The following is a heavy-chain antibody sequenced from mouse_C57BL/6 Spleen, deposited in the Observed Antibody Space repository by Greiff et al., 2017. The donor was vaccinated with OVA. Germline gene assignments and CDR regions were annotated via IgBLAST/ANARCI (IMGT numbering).Heavy chain of an antibody. J-gene: IGHJ3*01. CDR3: ARHYDYDGAWFAY. CDR1: GFTFSSYG. Sequence: EVKLMESGGDLVKPGGSLKLSCAASGFTFSSYGMSWVRQTPDKRLEWVATISSGGSYTYSPDSVKGRFTISRDNAKNTLYLQMSSLKAEDTANYYCARHYDYDGAWFAYWGQGTLVTVSA. V-gene: IGHV5-6*01. CDR2: ISSGGSYT. D-gene: IGHD2-4*01.